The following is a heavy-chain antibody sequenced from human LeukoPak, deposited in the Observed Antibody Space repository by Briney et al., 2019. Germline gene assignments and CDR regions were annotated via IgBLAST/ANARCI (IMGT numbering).Heavy chain of an antibody. D-gene: IGHD4-17*01. CDR1: GFTFDDYA. Sequence: GRSLRLSCAVSGFTFDDYAMHWVRQVPGKGLEWVSGINWNSDSIGYADSVKGRFTTSRDNAKNSLYLQMNGLRAEDTAVYYCARDPYGDYGDCFDYWGQGTLVTVSS. CDR3: ARDPYGDYGDCFDY. J-gene: IGHJ4*02. V-gene: IGHV3-9*01. CDR2: INWNSDSI.